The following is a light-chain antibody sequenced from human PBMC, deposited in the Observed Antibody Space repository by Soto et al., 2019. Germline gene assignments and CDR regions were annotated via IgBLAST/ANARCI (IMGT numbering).Light chain of an antibody. CDR1: QSVSSY. V-gene: IGKV3-20*01. CDR3: QQYGSSPWT. Sequence: EIVLTQSPATLSLSPWEIATLSCRASQSVSSYLAWYQQKPGQAPRLLIYGTSTRATGIPARFSGSGSGTDFTLTISRLEPEDFAVYYCQQYGSSPWTFGQGTKVDIK. CDR2: GTS. J-gene: IGKJ1*01.